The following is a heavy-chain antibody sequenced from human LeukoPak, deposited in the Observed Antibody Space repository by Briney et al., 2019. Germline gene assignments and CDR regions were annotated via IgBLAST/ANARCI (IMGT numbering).Heavy chain of an antibody. Sequence: PWETLSLTCVVSGYSISSGYYWGWIRQPPGKGLEWIGSIYHSGSTYYNPSLKSRVTISVDTSKNQFSLKLSSVTAADTAVYYCARRYGSYSQNLFDYWGQGTLVTVSS. CDR1: GYSISSGYY. D-gene: IGHD3-10*01. CDR3: ARRYGSYSQNLFDY. J-gene: IGHJ4*02. V-gene: IGHV4-38-2*01. CDR2: IYHSGST.